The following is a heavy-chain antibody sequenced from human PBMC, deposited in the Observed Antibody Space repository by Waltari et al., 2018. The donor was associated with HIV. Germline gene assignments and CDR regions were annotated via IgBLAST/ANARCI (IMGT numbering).Heavy chain of an antibody. Sequence: QVQLQESGPGLVKPSETLSLTCSVSDYSITSGYYWGGIRQSPGRGLEWIGSISHSGTTVYSPSLKSRITLFRNTSKNQFFLKLTSATAADTAVYYCASTYYDLLEGWYFDFWGQGRLVTVSS. CDR1: DYSITSGYY. J-gene: IGHJ4*02. CDR3: ASTYYDLLEGWYFDF. V-gene: IGHV4-38-2*02. D-gene: IGHD3-3*01. CDR2: ISHSGTT.